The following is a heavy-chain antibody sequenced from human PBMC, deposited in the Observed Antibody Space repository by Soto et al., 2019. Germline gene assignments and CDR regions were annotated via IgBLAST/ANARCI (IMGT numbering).Heavy chain of an antibody. J-gene: IGHJ4*02. CDR2: ISGSGGST. Sequence: EVQLLESGGGLVQPGGSLRLSCAASGFTFSSYAMSWVRQAPGKGLEWVSAISGSGGSTYYADSVKGRFTISGDNSKNTLYLQMNSLRAEDTAVYYCAKLSENFWSGYYHFDYWGQGTLVTVSS. D-gene: IGHD3-3*01. V-gene: IGHV3-23*01. CDR3: AKLSENFWSGYYHFDY. CDR1: GFTFSSYA.